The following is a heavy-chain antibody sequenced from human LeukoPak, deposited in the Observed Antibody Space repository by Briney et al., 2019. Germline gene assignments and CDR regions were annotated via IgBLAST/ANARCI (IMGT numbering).Heavy chain of an antibody. V-gene: IGHV1-69*06. CDR2: IIPIFGTA. J-gene: IGHJ6*03. CDR3: ARYAFEGSWDYYYYMDV. Sequence: PVASVKVSCKASGGTFNSYAISWVRQAPGQGLEWMGGIIPIFGTANYAQKFQGRVTITADKSTSTAYMELSSLRSEDTAVYYCARYAFEGSWDYYYYMDVWGKGTTVTVSS. D-gene: IGHD3-16*01. CDR1: GGTFNSYA.